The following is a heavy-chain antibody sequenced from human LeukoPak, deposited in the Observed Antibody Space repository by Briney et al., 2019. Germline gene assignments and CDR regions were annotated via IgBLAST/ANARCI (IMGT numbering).Heavy chain of an antibody. CDR1: GGSFSGYY. J-gene: IGHJ4*02. V-gene: IGHV4-34*01. CDR2: INHSGST. Sequence: PSETLSLTCAVYGGSFSGYYWSWIRQPPGKGLEWIGEINHSGSTNYNPSLKSRVTISVDTSKNQFSLKLSSVTAADTAVYYCARVAVDTAPLDYWGQGTLVTVSS. D-gene: IGHD5-18*01. CDR3: ARVAVDTAPLDY.